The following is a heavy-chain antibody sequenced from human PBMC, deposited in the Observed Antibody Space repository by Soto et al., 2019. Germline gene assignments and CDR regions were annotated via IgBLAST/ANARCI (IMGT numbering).Heavy chain of an antibody. J-gene: IGHJ5*02. V-gene: IGHV4-59*02. CDR2: VYDSGRT. CDR3: ARDRGTYDFVSRKWNVWFDX. D-gene: IGHD1-20*01. Sequence: AETLSLTFTVSGTSVSYYYWSWIRQPPGKGLEGIGDVYDSGRTNYSPSLKSRVYMSLDTSTNQVSLNLSSVTPADTAIYYCARDRGTYDFVSRKWNVWFDXWGQVTLVTASX. CDR1: GTSVSYYY.